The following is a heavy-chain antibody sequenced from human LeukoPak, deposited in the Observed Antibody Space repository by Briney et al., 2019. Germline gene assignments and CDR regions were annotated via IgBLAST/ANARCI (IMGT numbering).Heavy chain of an antibody. V-gene: IGHV3-21*01. J-gene: IGHJ4*02. CDR2: ISSSSTYI. CDR1: GFTFTSYS. D-gene: IGHD7-27*01. CDR3: ARDRNWGPDY. Sequence: GGSLRLSCAASGFTFTSYSMNWVRQAPGRGLEWVSSISSSSTYIYYADSVKGRFTISRDNAKNSLYLQMNSLRAEDTAVYYCARDRNWGPDYWGQGTLVTVSS.